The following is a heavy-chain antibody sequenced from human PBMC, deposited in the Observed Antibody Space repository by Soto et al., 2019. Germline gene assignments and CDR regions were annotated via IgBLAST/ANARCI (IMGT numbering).Heavy chain of an antibody. D-gene: IGHD4-17*01. CDR2: IIPIFGTA. CDR1: GGTFSSYA. CDR3: ARDYGPSNWYNWFHP. Sequence: SVKVSCKASGGTFSSYAISWVRQAPGQGLEWMGGIIPIFGTANYAQKFQGRVTITADKSTSTAYMELNSLRSEDTGLYYCARDYGPSNWYNWFHPWGQGTLVTVSS. J-gene: IGHJ5*02. V-gene: IGHV1-69*06.